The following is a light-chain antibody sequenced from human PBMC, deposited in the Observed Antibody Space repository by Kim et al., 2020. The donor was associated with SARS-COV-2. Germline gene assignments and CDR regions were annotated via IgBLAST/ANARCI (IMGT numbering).Light chain of an antibody. CDR1: QSLSNY. V-gene: IGKV3-11*01. CDR2: DAS. J-gene: IGKJ1*01. Sequence: EIVLTQSPATLSLSPGERATLSCRASQSLSNYLAWYQQKPGQAPRLLIYDASKRATGIPARFSGSGSGTDFTLTISSLEPEDFAIYYCQQRSNWPWTFGQGTKVDIK. CDR3: QQRSNWPWT.